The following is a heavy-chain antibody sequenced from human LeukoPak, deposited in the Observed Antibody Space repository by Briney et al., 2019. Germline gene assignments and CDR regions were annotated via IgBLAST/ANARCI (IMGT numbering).Heavy chain of an antibody. CDR2: IYYSGST. V-gene: IGHV4-59*01. Sequence: SETLSLTCTVSGGSISSYYWSWIRQPPGKGLEWIGYIYYSGSTNYNPSLKSRVTISVDTSKNQFSLKLSSVTAADTAVYYCARNRGYDFWSGYNALYMDVWGKETTVTVSS. CDR1: GGSISSYY. CDR3: ARNRGYDFWSGYNALYMDV. D-gene: IGHD3-3*01. J-gene: IGHJ6*03.